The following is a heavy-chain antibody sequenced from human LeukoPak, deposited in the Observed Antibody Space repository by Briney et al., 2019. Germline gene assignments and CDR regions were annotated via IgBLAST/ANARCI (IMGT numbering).Heavy chain of an antibody. Sequence: GGSLRLSCAASGFTFSSYGMHWVRQAPGKGLEWVAVIPYDGSNEYYADSVKGRFTISRDNSKNTLYLQMNSLRAEATAVYYCAKDADRYCSSTSCHSPFDYWGQGTLVTVSS. CDR1: GFTFSSYG. CDR2: IPYDGSNE. J-gene: IGHJ4*02. D-gene: IGHD2-2*01. V-gene: IGHV3-30*18. CDR3: AKDADRYCSSTSCHSPFDY.